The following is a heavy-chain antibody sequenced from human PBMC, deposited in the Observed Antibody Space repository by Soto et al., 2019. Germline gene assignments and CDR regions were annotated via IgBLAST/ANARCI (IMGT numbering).Heavy chain of an antibody. Sequence: SVKVSCKASGGTFSSYAISWVRQAPGQGLEWMGGIIPIFGTANYAQKFQGRVTITADKSTSTAYMELSSLRSDDTAVYYCARITMVRGVPDYWGQGTLVTVSS. CDR3: ARITMVRGVPDY. CDR2: IIPIFGTA. J-gene: IGHJ4*02. CDR1: GGTFSSYA. V-gene: IGHV1-69*06. D-gene: IGHD3-10*01.